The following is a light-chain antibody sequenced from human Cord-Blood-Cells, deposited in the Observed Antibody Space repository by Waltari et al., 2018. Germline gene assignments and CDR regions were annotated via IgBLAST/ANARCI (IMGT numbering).Light chain of an antibody. V-gene: IGLV2-23*02. CDR2: EVS. Sequence: QSALTQPASLSGSPGQSITISCPGTSSDVGSYNLVSWYQQHPGKAPKLMIYEVSKRPSGVSNRFSGSKSGNTASLTISGLQAEDEADYYCCSYAGSSLVVFGGGTKLTVL. CDR1: SSDVGSYNL. J-gene: IGLJ2*01. CDR3: CSYAGSSLVV.